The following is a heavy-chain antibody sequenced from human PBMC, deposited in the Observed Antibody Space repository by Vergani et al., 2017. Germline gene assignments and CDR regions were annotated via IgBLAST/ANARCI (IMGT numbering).Heavy chain of an antibody. CDR1: GGSISSSSYY. V-gene: IGHV4-39*07. CDR2: IYYSGST. Sequence: QLQLQESGPGLVKPSETLSLTCTVSGGSISSSSYYWGWIRQPPGKGLEWIGSIYYSGSTYYNPSLKSRVTISVDTSKNQFSLKLRSVTAADTAVYYCASQLTDTYYDFWGGFTFDDWGQGTLVTVSS. D-gene: IGHD3-3*01. J-gene: IGHJ4*02. CDR3: ASQLTDTYYDFWGGFTFDD.